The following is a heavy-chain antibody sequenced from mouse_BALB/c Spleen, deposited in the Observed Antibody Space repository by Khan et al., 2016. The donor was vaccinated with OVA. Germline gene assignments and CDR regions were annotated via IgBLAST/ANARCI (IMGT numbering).Heavy chain of an antibody. CDR3: ARLLMNFDY. V-gene: IGHV1S81*02. J-gene: IGHJ2*01. CDR2: INPSNGRT. Sequence: QVQLQQPGAELVNPGASVNLSCKASGYTLTSYWMHWVKQRPGQGLEWIGEINPSNGRTNYNEKFKSKATLTVDKSSSTAYMQLSSPTSEDSAVYYCARLLMNFDYWGQGTTLIVSS. CDR1: GYTLTSYW. D-gene: IGHD2-1*01.